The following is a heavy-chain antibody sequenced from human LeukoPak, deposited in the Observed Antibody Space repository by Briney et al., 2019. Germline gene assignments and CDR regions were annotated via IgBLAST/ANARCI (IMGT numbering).Heavy chain of an antibody. Sequence: ASVKVSCKASGYTFTSYGISWVRQAPGQGLEWMGWISAYNGNTNYAQKLQGRVTMTTDTSTSTAYMELRSLRSGDTAVYYCARVRGYYDSSGPRDYWGQGTLVTVSS. CDR3: ARVRGYYDSSGPRDY. V-gene: IGHV1-18*01. CDR2: ISAYNGNT. D-gene: IGHD3-22*01. J-gene: IGHJ4*02. CDR1: GYTFTSYG.